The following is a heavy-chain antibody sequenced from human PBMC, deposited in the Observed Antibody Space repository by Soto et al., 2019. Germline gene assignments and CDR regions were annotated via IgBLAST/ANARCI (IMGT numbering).Heavy chain of an antibody. D-gene: IGHD3-22*01. J-gene: IGHJ4*02. CDR1: GFTFSSYE. CDR2: ISSSGSTI. V-gene: IGHV3-48*03. CDR3: GCIYYDSSGYYPQDDY. Sequence: GGSLRLSCAASGFTFSSYEMNWVRQAPGKGLEWVSYISSSGSTIYYADPVKGRFTISRDNAKNSLYLQMNSLRAEDTAVYYCGCIYYDSSGYYPQDDYWGQGTLVTVSS.